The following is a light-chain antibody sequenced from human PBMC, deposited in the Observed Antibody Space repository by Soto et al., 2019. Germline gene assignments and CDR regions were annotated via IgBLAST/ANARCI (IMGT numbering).Light chain of an antibody. Sequence: EIVLTQSPGTLSLSPGERATLSCRASQSININYLAWYQQKPGQGPRLLMYGASSRATGIPNRFSGSGSGTNFTITISRPESEDTRMYYCQQHDNSPRTFGQGTKVEIQ. J-gene: IGKJ1*01. CDR3: QQHDNSPRT. CDR1: QSININY. CDR2: GAS. V-gene: IGKV3-20*01.